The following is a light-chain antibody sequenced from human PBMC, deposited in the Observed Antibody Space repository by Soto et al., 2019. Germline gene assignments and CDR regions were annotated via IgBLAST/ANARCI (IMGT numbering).Light chain of an antibody. CDR1: QSVDTN. V-gene: IGKV3-15*01. J-gene: IGKJ4*01. Sequence: EIVMTQSPATLSVSPGEGATLSCRARQSVDTNLAWYQQKPGQAPRLLIYGASTRATGIPARFSGSGSGTDFSLTISSLQSEDFAVFYCQQYNSWPLAFGGGTKVEIE. CDR2: GAS. CDR3: QQYNSWPLA.